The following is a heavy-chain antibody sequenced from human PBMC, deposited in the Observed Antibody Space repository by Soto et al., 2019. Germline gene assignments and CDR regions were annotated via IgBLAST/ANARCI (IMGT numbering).Heavy chain of an antibody. V-gene: IGHV4-59*01. CDR3: ARGMSSSWRFEY. CDR2: IYDSGST. CDR1: GGSISSYY. D-gene: IGHD6-13*01. J-gene: IGHJ4*02. Sequence: PSETLSLTCTVSGGSISSYYWSWIRQPPGKGLEWIGYIYDSGSTKYNTSLKSRVTISVDTSRNQFSLQLSSVTAADTAVYYCARGMSSSWRFEYWGQGALVTVS.